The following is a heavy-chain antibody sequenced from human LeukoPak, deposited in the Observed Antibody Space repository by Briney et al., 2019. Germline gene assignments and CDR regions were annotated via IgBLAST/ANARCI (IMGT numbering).Heavy chain of an antibody. V-gene: IGHV1-2*02. Sequence: ASVKVSCKASGYTFTGYYMHWVRQAPGQGLERMGWINPNSGGTNYAQKFQGRVTMTRDTSISTAYMELSRLTSDDTAVYYCARDGDLNGRTRAHYWGQGTLVTVSS. CDR2: INPNSGGT. CDR3: ARDGDLNGRTRAHY. D-gene: IGHD7-27*01. CDR1: GYTFTGYY. J-gene: IGHJ4*02.